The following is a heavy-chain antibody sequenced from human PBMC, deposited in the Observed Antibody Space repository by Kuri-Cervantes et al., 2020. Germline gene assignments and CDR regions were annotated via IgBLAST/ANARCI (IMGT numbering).Heavy chain of an antibody. CDR2: IKQDGSEK. CDR1: GFTFSSYW. D-gene: IGHD5-24*01. J-gene: IGHJ4*02. Sequence: GESLKISCAASGFTFSSYWMSWVRQAPGKGLEWVANIKQDGSEKYYVDSVRGRFTISRDNAKNSLYLQMNSLRAEDTAVYYCARDFLGERWPDYWGQGTLVTVSS. V-gene: IGHV3-7*01. CDR3: ARDFLGERWPDY.